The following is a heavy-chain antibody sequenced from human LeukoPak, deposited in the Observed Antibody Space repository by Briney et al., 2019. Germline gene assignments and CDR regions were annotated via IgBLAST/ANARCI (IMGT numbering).Heavy chain of an antibody. CDR1: GFTFSGSA. D-gene: IGHD3-3*01. Sequence: GGSLKLSCAASGFTFSGSAMHWVRQASGKGLEWVGRIRSKANSYATAYAASVKGRFTISRDDSKNTAYLQMNSLKTEDTAVYYCTRRTKDTIFGVAPFDYWGQGTLVTVSS. CDR3: TRRTKDTIFGVAPFDY. V-gene: IGHV3-73*01. J-gene: IGHJ4*02. CDR2: IRSKANSYAT.